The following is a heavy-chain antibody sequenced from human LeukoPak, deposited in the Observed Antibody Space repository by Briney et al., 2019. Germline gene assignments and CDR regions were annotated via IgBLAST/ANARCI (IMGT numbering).Heavy chain of an antibody. CDR1: GYTFTTYY. CDR3: ARDVRMAIPSGGY. V-gene: IGHV1-2*02. D-gene: IGHD2-2*02. J-gene: IGHJ4*02. Sequence: ASVKVSCKASGYTFTTYYIHWVRQAPGQGLEWMGWISPNSGGTNYAQNFQGRVTLTRDTSITTAYMELSRLDAAVYYCARDVRMAIPSGGYWGQGTLVTVSS. CDR2: ISPNSGGT.